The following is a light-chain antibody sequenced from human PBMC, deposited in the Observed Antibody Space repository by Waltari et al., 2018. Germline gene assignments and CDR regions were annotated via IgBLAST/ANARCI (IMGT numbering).Light chain of an antibody. CDR3: CSDAGSGSWV. V-gene: IGLV2-23*01. CDR1: SRDVGPYNL. Sequence: QSALTQPASVSGSPGQSISISCIGTSRDVGPYNLVSWYQHHPGKAPKLIGFVASKRPSGVSNRFAGSKAANTASLIISGLQADDEADYYCCSDAGSGSWVFGGGTKVTVI. CDR2: VAS. J-gene: IGLJ3*02.